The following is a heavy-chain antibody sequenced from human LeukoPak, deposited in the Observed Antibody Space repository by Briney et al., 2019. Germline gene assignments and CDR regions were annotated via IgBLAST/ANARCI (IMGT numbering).Heavy chain of an antibody. V-gene: IGHV4-59*01. CDR1: GGSISGYH. CDR2: IYYSGSS. Sequence: SETLSLTCNVSGGSISGYHWSWIRQPPGKGLEWLGYIYYSGSSNYNPSLKSRVTMSADTSKNQFSLKLSSVTAADTAVYYCARGFIEKGSWYLAIWFDPWGQGTLVTVSS. D-gene: IGHD6-13*01. J-gene: IGHJ5*02. CDR3: ARGFIEKGSWYLAIWFDP.